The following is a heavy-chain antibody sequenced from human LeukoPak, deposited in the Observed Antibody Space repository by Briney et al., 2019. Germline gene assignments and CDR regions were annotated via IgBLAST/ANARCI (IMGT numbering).Heavy chain of an antibody. CDR1: GFTFDDYA. D-gene: IGHD6-19*01. V-gene: IGHV3-9*01. J-gene: IGHJ4*02. Sequence: GRSLRLSCAASGFTFDDYAMHWVRQAPGKGLEWVSGISWNSGSIGYADSVKGRFTISRDNAKNSLYLQMNSLRAEDTAVYYCARPSVPYSSGWYYFDYWGQGTPVTVSS. CDR2: ISWNSGSI. CDR3: ARPSVPYSSGWYYFDY.